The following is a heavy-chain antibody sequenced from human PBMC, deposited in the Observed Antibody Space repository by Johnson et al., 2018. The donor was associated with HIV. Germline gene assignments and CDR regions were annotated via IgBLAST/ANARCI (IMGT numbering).Heavy chain of an antibody. CDR2: IWYDGSNE. D-gene: IGHD1-26*01. CDR3: AKDGSGTYPNAFDI. J-gene: IGHJ3*02. V-gene: IGHV3-33*06. CDR1: GFTFKSYG. Sequence: QVQLVESGGGVVQPGRSLRLSCEASGFTFKSYGMHWVRQAPGKGLEWVTVIWYDGSNEYYADSVKGRFTVSRDNSKNTLYLQMNSLRVEDTAVYYCAKDGSGTYPNAFDIWGQGTLVTVSS.